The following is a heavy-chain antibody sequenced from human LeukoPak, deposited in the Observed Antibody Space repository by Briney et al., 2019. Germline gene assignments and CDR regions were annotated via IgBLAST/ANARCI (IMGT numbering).Heavy chain of an antibody. J-gene: IGHJ5*02. Sequence: SETLSLTCTVSGGSISSYYWSWTRQPPGKGLEWIGYIYYSGSTNYNPSLKSRVTISVDTSKNQFSLKLSSVTAADTAVYYCARARGYYDSSGFDPWGQGTLVTVSS. D-gene: IGHD3-22*01. V-gene: IGHV4-59*01. CDR2: IYYSGST. CDR3: ARARGYYDSSGFDP. CDR1: GGSISSYY.